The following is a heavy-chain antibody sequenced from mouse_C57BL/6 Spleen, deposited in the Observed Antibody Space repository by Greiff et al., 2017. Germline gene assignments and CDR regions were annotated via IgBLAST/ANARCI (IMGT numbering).Heavy chain of an antibody. CDR1: GFTFTDYY. D-gene: IGHD3-1*01. CDR2: IRNKANGYTT. Sequence: DVKLVESGGGLVQPGGSLSLSCAASGFTFTDYYMSWVRQPPGKALEWLGFIRNKANGYTTEYSASVKGRFTISRDNSQSIRYLQMNALRAEDSATYYCARSSPALYYAMDYWGQGTSVTVSS. CDR3: ARSSPALYYAMDY. J-gene: IGHJ4*01. V-gene: IGHV7-3*01.